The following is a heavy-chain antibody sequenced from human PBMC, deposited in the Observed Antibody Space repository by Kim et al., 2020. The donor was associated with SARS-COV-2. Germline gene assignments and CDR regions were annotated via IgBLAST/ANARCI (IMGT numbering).Heavy chain of an antibody. Sequence: SQTLSLTCAISGDSVSSNSAAWNWIRQSPSRGLEWLGRTYYRSKWYNDYAVSVKSRITINPDTSKNQFSLQLNSVTPEDTAVYYCARGAMVRGVTGSYYYYYGMDVWGQGTTVTVSS. D-gene: IGHD3-10*01. CDR2: TYYRSKWYN. V-gene: IGHV6-1*01. J-gene: IGHJ6*02. CDR1: GDSVSSNSAA. CDR3: ARGAMVRGVTGSYYYYYGMDV.